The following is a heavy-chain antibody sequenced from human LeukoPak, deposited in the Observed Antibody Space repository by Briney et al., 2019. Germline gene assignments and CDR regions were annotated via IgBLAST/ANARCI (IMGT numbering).Heavy chain of an antibody. J-gene: IGHJ4*02. Sequence: GSVKVSCKASGYTFTGYYMHWVRQAPGQGLEWMGWINPNSGGTNYAQKFQGRVTMTRDTSISTAYMELSRLRSDDTAVYYCARSQQQLVDLLDYWGQGTLVTVSS. CDR1: GYTFTGYY. V-gene: IGHV1-2*02. CDR3: ARSQQQLVDLLDY. D-gene: IGHD6-13*01. CDR2: INPNSGGT.